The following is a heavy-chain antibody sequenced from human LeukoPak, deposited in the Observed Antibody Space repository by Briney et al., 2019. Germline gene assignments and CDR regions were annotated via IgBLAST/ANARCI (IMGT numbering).Heavy chain of an antibody. CDR3: ARSPYYYGSGSYITYEYFDY. CDR1: GFTFSSYA. V-gene: IGHV3-30-3*01. Sequence: GGSLRLSCAASGFTFSSYAMHWVRQAPGKGLEWVAVISYDGSNKYYADSVKGRFTISRDNSKNTLYLQMNSLRAEDTAVYYCARSPYYYGSGSYITYEYFDYWGQGTLVTVSS. CDR2: ISYDGSNK. D-gene: IGHD3-10*01. J-gene: IGHJ4*02.